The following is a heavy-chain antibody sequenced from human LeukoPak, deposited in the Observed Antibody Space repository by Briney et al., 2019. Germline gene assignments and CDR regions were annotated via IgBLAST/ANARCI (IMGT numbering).Heavy chain of an antibody. J-gene: IGHJ4*02. CDR2: IYSADSDT. Sequence: GESLKISCKGSGYNFGTFWIGWVRQMPGKGLEWMGIIYSADSDTRYNPSFQGQVTISADRSISTAYLQWSSLKASDTAIYYCARLQPLGRGVVMALQPADFWGQGTLVTVSS. CDR3: ARLQPLGRGVVMALQPADF. V-gene: IGHV5-51*01. CDR1: GYNFGTFW. D-gene: IGHD3-10*01.